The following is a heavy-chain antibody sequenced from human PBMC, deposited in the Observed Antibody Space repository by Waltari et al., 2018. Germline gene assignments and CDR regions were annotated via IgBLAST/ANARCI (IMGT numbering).Heavy chain of an antibody. CDR1: GGSFSGYY. CDR3: ARGRRSSRAEFDY. V-gene: IGHV4-34*01. J-gene: IGHJ4*02. CDR2: INHSGST. Sequence: QVQLQQWGAALLKPSETLSLTCAVYGGSFSGYYWSWIRQPPGKGLEWIGEINHSGSTNYNPSLKSRVTISVDTSKNQFSLKLSSVTAADTAVYYCARGRRSSRAEFDYWGQGTLVTVSS. D-gene: IGHD6-13*01.